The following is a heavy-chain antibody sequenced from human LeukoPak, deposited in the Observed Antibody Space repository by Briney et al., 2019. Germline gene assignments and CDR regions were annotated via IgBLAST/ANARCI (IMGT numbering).Heavy chain of an antibody. Sequence: GESLKISCKGSGYSFTSYWIGWVRQMPGKGLEWMGIIYPGVSDTRYSPSFQGQVTISADKSISTAYLQWSSLKASDTAMYYCGVKPEYSGSYYRDAFDIWGQGTMVTVSS. CDR3: GVKPEYSGSYYRDAFDI. V-gene: IGHV5-51*01. CDR2: IYPGVSDT. J-gene: IGHJ3*02. CDR1: GYSFTSYW. D-gene: IGHD1-26*01.